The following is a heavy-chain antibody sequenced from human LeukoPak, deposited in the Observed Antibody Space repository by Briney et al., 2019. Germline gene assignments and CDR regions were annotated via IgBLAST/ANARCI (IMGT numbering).Heavy chain of an antibody. CDR3: ARGYVGGNSRDAFDI. Sequence: ASVKVSCKASGGTFSSYTISWVRQAPGQGLEWMGGIIPILGIANYAQKFQGRVTITADKSTSTAYMELSSLRSEDTAVYYCARGYVGGNSRDAFDIWGQGTMVTVSS. V-gene: IGHV1-69*10. CDR1: GGTFSSYT. J-gene: IGHJ3*02. CDR2: IIPILGIA. D-gene: IGHD4-23*01.